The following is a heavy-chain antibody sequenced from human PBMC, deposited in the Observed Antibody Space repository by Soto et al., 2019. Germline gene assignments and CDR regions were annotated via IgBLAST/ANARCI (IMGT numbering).Heavy chain of an antibody. CDR2: FRTSGDGGTT. D-gene: IGHD3-10*01. V-gene: IGHV3-23*01. CDR1: GFTFSSYS. J-gene: IGHJ4*02. CDR3: AKKVNSGPGSQYFDY. Sequence: EVQLLESGGGLVQPGGSLRLSCAASGFTFSSYSMSWVRQAPGKGLEWVSGFRTSGDGGTTYYADSVKGRFTISRDSSKNMLFLQMNSLRAEDTAIYYCAKKVNSGPGSQYFDYWGQGTLVTVSS.